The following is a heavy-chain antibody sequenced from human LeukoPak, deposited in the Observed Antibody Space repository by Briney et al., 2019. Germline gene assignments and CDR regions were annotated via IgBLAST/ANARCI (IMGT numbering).Heavy chain of an antibody. V-gene: IGHV3-9*01. Sequence: PGGSLRLSCAASGFTFDDYAMHWVRQAPWKGLEWVSGISWNSGSIGYADSVKGRFTISRDNAKNSLYLQMNSLRAEDTALYYCAKGRSGSYHYSLDIWGQGTMVTVSS. J-gene: IGHJ3*02. CDR3: AKGRSGSYHYSLDI. D-gene: IGHD3-16*02. CDR2: ISWNSGSI. CDR1: GFTFDDYA.